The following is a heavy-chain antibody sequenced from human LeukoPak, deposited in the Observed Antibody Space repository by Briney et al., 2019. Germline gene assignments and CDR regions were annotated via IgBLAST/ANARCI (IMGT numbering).Heavy chain of an antibody. CDR3: ARGVMSTIWPFDS. V-gene: IGHV4-59*01. CDR2: IYYTGST. J-gene: IGHJ4*02. Sequence: SETLSLTCTVSGGSISSYYFSWIRRPPGKGLEWIGYIYYTGSTNSNPSLKSRVAISVDTSKNQFSLKLSSVTAADTAVYYCARGVMSTIWPFDSWGQGTLVTVSS. D-gene: IGHD2-2*01. CDR1: GGSISSYY.